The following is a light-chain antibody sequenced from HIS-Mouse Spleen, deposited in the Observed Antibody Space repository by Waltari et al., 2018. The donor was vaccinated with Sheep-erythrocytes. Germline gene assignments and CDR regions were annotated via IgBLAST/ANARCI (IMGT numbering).Light chain of an antibody. CDR3: QQFNNYPRT. CDR2: DAY. V-gene: IGKV1D-13*01. Sequence: AIQLTQSPSSLSASVGDRVTITCRASQGISSALAWYQQKPWKAPKLLIYDAYSVESGVPSRFSGSGSGTDVTLTISSLQPEDFATYYCQQFNNYPRTFGQGTKVEIK. J-gene: IGKJ1*01. CDR1: QGISSA.